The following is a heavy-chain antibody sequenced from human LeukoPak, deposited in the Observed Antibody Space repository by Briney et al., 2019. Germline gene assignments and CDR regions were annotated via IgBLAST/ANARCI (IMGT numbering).Heavy chain of an antibody. CDR1: GYSISSCYY. D-gene: IGHD2-15*01. J-gene: IGHJ6*03. CDR3: ARRDIGAAYSSLGYYYMDV. CDR2: IYHSGST. V-gene: IGHV4-38-2*02. Sequence: PSETLSLTCNVSGYSISSCYYWGWIRQPPGKGLEWIGSIYHSGSTYYNPSLKSRVTISVDTSKNQFSLKLSTVTAAGAAVYYCARRDIGAAYSSLGYYYMDVWGKGTTVTVSS.